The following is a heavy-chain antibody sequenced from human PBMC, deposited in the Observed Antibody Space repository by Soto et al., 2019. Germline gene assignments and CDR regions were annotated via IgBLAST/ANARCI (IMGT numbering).Heavy chain of an antibody. J-gene: IGHJ4*02. Sequence: GGSLRLSCAASGFTFSTYAMSWVRQAPGKGLEWISSISGSAGSTYYAASVKGRFTISRDNSKKTLYLEMNSLRTEDTAVYYCAKDGLLYYYDSSGYAFDFWGQGTLVTVSS. CDR2: ISGSAGST. D-gene: IGHD3-22*01. CDR1: GFTFSTYA. V-gene: IGHV3-23*01. CDR3: AKDGLLYYYDSSGYAFDF.